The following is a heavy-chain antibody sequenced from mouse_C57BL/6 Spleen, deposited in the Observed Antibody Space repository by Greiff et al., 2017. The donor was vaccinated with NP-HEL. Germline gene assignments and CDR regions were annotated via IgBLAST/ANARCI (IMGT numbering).Heavy chain of an antibody. CDR3: ARGGINYYGSSNWYFDV. CDR1: GYSITSDY. CDR2: ISYSGST. D-gene: IGHD1-1*01. V-gene: IGHV3-8*01. J-gene: IGHJ1*03. Sequence: EVMLVESGPGLAKPSQTLSLTCSVTGYSITSDYWNWIRKFPGNKLEYMGYISYSGSTYYNPSLKSRISITRDTSKNQYYLQLNSVTTEDTATYYCARGGINYYGSSNWYFDVWGTGTTVTVSS.